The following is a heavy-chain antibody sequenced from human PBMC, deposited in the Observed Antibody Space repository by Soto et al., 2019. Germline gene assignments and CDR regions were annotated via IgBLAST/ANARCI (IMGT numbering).Heavy chain of an antibody. CDR2: ISGSGGST. D-gene: IGHD2-15*01. J-gene: IGHJ4*02. CDR3: AKGEDGVVTFDY. Sequence: EVQLLESGGGLVQPGGSLRLSCAASGFTFSSYAMSWVRQAPGKGLEWVSAISGSGGSTYYADSVKGRFTISRDNSKNTLYMQMNSLRAEDTAVYSCAKGEDGVVTFDYWGQGTLVTVSS. CDR1: GFTFSSYA. V-gene: IGHV3-23*01.